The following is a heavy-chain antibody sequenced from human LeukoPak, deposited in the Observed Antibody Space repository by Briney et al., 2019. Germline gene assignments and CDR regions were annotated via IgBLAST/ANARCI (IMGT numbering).Heavy chain of an antibody. Sequence: SETLSLTCTVSGGSISSSSYYWGWIRQPPGKGLEWIGSIYYSGSTYYNPSLKSRVTISVDTSKNQFSLKLSSVTAADTAVYYCAASPGYSSSWRGARYNWFDPWGQGTLVTVSS. CDR2: IYYSGST. CDR3: AASPGYSSSWRGARYNWFDP. D-gene: IGHD6-13*01. J-gene: IGHJ5*02. CDR1: GGSISSSSYY. V-gene: IGHV4-39*07.